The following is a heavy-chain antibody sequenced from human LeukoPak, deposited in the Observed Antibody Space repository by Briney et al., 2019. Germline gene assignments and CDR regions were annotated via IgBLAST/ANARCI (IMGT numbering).Heavy chain of an antibody. J-gene: IGHJ4*02. V-gene: IGHV4-39*01. CDR1: GGSISSSSYY. CDR3: ARRRADYFDY. Sequence: KPSETLSLTCTVSGGSISSSSYYWGWIRQPPGKGLEWIGSIYYSGSTYYNPSLKSRVTISVDTSKNQFSLKLSSVTAADTAVYYCARRRADYFDYWGQGTLVTVSS. D-gene: IGHD6-13*01. CDR2: IYYSGST.